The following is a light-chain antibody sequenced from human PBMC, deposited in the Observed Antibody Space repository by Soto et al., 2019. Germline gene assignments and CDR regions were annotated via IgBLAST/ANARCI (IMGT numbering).Light chain of an antibody. CDR3: QQYGSSPSRA. Sequence: EIVLTQSPGTLSLSPGERATLSCRASQSVSSSYLAWYQQKPGQAPRLLIYGASSRATGMPDRFSGCGSGTDFTLTISRLEPEDFAVYYCQQYGSSPSRAFGQGTKVEIK. J-gene: IGKJ1*01. CDR2: GAS. CDR1: QSVSSSY. V-gene: IGKV3-20*01.